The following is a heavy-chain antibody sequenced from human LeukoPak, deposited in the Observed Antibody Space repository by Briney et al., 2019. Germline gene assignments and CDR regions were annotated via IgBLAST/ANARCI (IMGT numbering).Heavy chain of an antibody. V-gene: IGHV3-21*01. CDR3: AGDGTGTDY. CDR2: ISSSSSYI. J-gene: IGHJ4*02. CDR1: GFTFSSYS. Sequence: RAGGSLRLSCAASGFTFSSYSMNWVRQAPGKGLEWVSSISSSSSYIYYADSVKGRFIISRDNAKNSLYLQMNSLGAEDTAVYYCAGDGTGTDYWGQGTLVTASS. D-gene: IGHD1-1*01.